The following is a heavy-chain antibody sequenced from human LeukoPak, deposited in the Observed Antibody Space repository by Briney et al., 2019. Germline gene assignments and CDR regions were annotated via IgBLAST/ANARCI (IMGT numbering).Heavy chain of an antibody. Sequence: SVKVSCKASGYTFTSYDINWVRQATPQGHEWMGWMNPSSGNTGCAQKSQVRVTMTRNTSISTAYMGLSSLRSEDTAVYYCGRVHYDSSGESDYWGQGTLVTVSS. CDR3: GRVHYDSSGESDY. D-gene: IGHD3-22*01. CDR1: GYTFTSYD. CDR2: MNPSSGNT. J-gene: IGHJ4*02. V-gene: IGHV1-8*01.